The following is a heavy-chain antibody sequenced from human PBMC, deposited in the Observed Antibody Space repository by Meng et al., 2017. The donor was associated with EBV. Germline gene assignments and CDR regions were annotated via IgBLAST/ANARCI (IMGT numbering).Heavy chain of an antibody. V-gene: IGHV1-69*06. CDR2: FLPILGAA. CDR3: ARDGIAVPGGSNWFDT. D-gene: IGHD6-19*01. Sequence: QVQLVQSGAEVKKPGSSGKVSCKASGDIFTNLAFTWVRQVPGKGLEWMGGFLPILGAANYAQKFQGRLTITADKSTTTAFMELRSLRVDDTAVYFCARDGIAVPGGSNWFDTWGQGTLVTVAS. J-gene: IGHJ5*02. CDR1: GDIFTNLA.